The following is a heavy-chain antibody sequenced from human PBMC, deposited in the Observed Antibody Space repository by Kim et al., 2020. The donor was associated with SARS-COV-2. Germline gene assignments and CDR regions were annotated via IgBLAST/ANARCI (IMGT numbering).Heavy chain of an antibody. D-gene: IGHD3-9*01. CDR1: GYTFTSYG. V-gene: IGHV1-18*01. J-gene: IGHJ4*02. CDR3: ARRSMGDILTGYDLDY. CDR2: ISAYNGNT. Sequence: ASVKVSCQAAGYTFTSYGISWVRQATGEGLEGMGWISAYNGNTNYAQKLQGRVTMTTDTSTSTAYMELRSLRSDDTAVYYCARRSMGDILTGYDLDYWGQGTLVTVPS.